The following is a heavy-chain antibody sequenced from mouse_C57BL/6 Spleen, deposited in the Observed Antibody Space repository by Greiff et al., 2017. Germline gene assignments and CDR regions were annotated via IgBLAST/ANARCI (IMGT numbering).Heavy chain of an antibody. D-gene: IGHD2-4*01. J-gene: IGHJ3*01. Sequence: QVQLQQPGAELVMPGASVKLSCKASGYTFTSYWMHWVKQRPGQGLEWIGEIDPSDSYTNYNQKFKGKSTLTVDKSSSTAYMQLSSRTSEDSAGYYCARSGYDDGKYWGQGTLVTVSA. CDR2: IDPSDSYT. V-gene: IGHV1-69*01. CDR3: ARSGYDDGKY. CDR1: GYTFTSYW.